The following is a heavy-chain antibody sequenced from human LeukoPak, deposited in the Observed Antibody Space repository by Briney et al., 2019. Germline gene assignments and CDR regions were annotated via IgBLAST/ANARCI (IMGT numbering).Heavy chain of an antibody. Sequence: PGGSLRLSCAASGFTVSSNYMSWVRQAPGKGLEWVSAISGSGGSTYYADSVKGRFTISRDNSKNTLYLQMNSLRAEDTAVYYCASVSAPESVRSAKKPEDSSSPGAFDIWGQGTMVTVSS. CDR3: ASVSAPESVRSAKKPEDSSSPGAFDI. V-gene: IGHV3-23*01. CDR2: ISGSGGST. J-gene: IGHJ3*02. CDR1: GFTVSSNY. D-gene: IGHD6-13*01.